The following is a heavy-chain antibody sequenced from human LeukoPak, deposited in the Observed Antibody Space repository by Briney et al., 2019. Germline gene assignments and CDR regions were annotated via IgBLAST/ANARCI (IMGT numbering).Heavy chain of an antibody. CDR1: VFTASSSY. V-gene: IGHV3-53*01. CDR2: ISGGGST. J-gene: IGHJ4*02. CDR3: ARDVAWGSGQ. D-gene: IGHD7-27*01. Sequence: GGSLRLSCAASVFTASSSYMSWGRQAPGKGLECVSVISGGGSTYYADSVKGRFTISRDNSKNTVYLQMNSLRAEDTAVYYCARDVAWGSGQWGQGTLLTVSS.